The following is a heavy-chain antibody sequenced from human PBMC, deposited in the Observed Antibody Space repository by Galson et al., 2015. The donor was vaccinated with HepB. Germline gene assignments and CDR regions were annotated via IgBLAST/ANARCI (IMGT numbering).Heavy chain of an antibody. V-gene: IGHV3-11*01. D-gene: IGHD2-2*01. CDR1: GFTFSDYY. J-gene: IGHJ6*02. CDR3: ARDHYCSSTSCYPTYYGMDV. Sequence: SLRLSCAASGFTFSDYYMSWIRQAPGKGLEWVSYISSSGSTIYYADSVKGRFTISRDNAKNSLYLQMNSLRAEDTAVYYCARDHYCSSTSCYPTYYGMDVWGQGTTVTVSS. CDR2: ISSSGSTI.